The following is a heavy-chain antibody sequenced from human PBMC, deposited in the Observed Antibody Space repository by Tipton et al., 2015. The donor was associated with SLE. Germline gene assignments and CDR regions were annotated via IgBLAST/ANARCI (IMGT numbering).Heavy chain of an antibody. D-gene: IGHD6-19*01. CDR2: IYYSGST. J-gene: IGHJ4*02. CDR3: ARESVAVAGTEY. Sequence: LRLSCTVSGGSISSSSYYWGWIRQTPGKGLEWIGYIYYSGSTNYNPSLKSRVTISVDTSKNQLSLKLSSVTAADTAVYYCARESVAVAGTEYWGQGSLVTVSS. CDR1: GGSISSSSYY. V-gene: IGHV4-61*05.